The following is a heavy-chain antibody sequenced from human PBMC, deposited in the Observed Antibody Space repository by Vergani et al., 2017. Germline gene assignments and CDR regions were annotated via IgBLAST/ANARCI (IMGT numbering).Heavy chain of an antibody. CDR1: GVSISSYY. CDR2: IYYRGST. D-gene: IGHD2-21*02. Sequence: QVQLQESGPGLVKPSETPSLTCTVPGVSISSYYWSWIRQPPGKGLEWIGYIYYRGSTHYNPALKSPVTISVDTSKNQFSLKLSSVTAAEAAVYYWASNPYCSGGCYSDAFDIWGRGTMVTVSS. CDR3: ASNPYCSGGCYSDAFDI. J-gene: IGHJ3*02. V-gene: IGHV4-59*01.